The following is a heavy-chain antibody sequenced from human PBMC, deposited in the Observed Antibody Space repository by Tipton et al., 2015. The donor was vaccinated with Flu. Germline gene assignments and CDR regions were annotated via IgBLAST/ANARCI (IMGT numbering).Heavy chain of an antibody. CDR2: IYYSGTT. Sequence: TLSLTCTVSGDSISTTIYYWGWVRQPPGKGLEWIGSIYYSGTTYYNPSLKSRVPISVDSSKNEFSLTLASLTAADTAVYYCARDLWNDRRAYYYYGVDVWGQGP. D-gene: IGHD1-1*01. CDR3: ARDLWNDRRAYYYYGVDV. CDR1: GDSISTTIYY. V-gene: IGHV4-39*07. J-gene: IGHJ6*02.